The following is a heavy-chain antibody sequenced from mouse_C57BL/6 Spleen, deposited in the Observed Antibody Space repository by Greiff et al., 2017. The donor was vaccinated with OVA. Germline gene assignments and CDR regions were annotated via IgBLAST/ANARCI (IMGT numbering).Heavy chain of an antibody. J-gene: IGHJ4*01. CDR2: IDPSDSET. CDR1: GYTFTSYW. CDR3: ARCEEYYCAMDY. Sequence: VQLQQSGAELVRPGSSVKLSCKASGYTFTSYWMHWVKQRPIQGLEWIGNIDPSDSETHYNQKFKDKATLTVDKSSSTAYMQLSSLTSEDSAVYYCARCEEYYCAMDYWGQGTSVTVSS. V-gene: IGHV1-52*01. D-gene: IGHD5-1*01.